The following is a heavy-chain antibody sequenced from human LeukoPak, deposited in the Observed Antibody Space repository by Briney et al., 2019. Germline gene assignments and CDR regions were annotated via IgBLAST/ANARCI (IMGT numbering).Heavy chain of an antibody. J-gene: IGHJ5*02. CDR3: ARVGGELNWFDP. CDR2: IYHSGST. Sequence: SETLSLTCAVSGGSISSGGYSWSWIRHPPGKGLEWIGYIYHSGSTYYNPSLKSRVTISVDRSKNQFSLKLSSVTAADTAVYYCARVGGELNWFDPWGQGTLVTVSS. V-gene: IGHV4-30-2*01. CDR1: GGSISSGGYS. D-gene: IGHD1-26*01.